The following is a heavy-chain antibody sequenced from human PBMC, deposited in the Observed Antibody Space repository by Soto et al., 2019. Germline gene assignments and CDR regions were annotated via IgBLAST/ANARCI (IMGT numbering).Heavy chain of an antibody. CDR1: GFTFSSYA. V-gene: IGHV3-23*01. CDR3: SNLADGDEFAFDI. J-gene: IGHJ3*02. D-gene: IGHD7-27*01. Sequence: EVQLLESGGGLVQPGGSLRLSCAASGFTFSSYAMSWVRQAPGKGLEWVSAISGSGGSTYYADSVKGRFTISRDNSKNTLYLQLNSLRAEDMAVYYCSNLADGDEFAFDIWGQGTMVTVSS. CDR2: ISGSGGST.